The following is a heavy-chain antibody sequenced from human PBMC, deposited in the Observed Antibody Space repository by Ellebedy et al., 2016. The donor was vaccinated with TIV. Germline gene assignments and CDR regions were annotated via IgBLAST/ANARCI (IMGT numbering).Heavy chain of an antibody. CDR2: INPIGGST. CDR3: ARDYFDTSGYYPNH. CDR1: GYTFTNYH. D-gene: IGHD3-22*01. V-gene: IGHV1-46*01. J-gene: IGHJ4*02. Sequence: AASVKVSCQTSGYTFTNYHLHWARQAPGQGLEWMGSINPIGGSTVFAQKFQGRVTMTRVTSTTTVYMELSSLRSEDTGVYYCARDYFDTSGYYPNHWGQGTLVTVSS.